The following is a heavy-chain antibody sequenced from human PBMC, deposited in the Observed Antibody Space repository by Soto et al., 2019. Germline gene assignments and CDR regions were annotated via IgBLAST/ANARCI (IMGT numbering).Heavy chain of an antibody. D-gene: IGHD3-9*01. V-gene: IGHV4-59*01. J-gene: IGHJ5*02. Sequence: PSETLSLTCTVSGGSISSYYWSWIRQPPGKGLEWIGYIYYSGSTNYNPSLKSRVTISVDTSKNQFSLKLSSVTAADTAVYYCARNTGYFDCLLPNDYWFDPWGQGTLVTVSS. CDR2: IYYSGST. CDR1: GGSISSYY. CDR3: ARNTGYFDCLLPNDYWFDP.